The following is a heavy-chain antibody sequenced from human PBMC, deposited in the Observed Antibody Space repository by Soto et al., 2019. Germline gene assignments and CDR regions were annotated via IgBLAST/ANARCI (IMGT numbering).Heavy chain of an antibody. CDR1: GGSISSGDYY. V-gene: IGHV4-30-4*01. CDR3: ARVGVYYYDSSGYYYFDY. D-gene: IGHD3-22*01. CDR2: IYYSGST. Sequence: SETLSLTCTVSGGSISSGDYYWSWIRQPPGKGLEWIGYIYYSGSTYYNPSLKSRVTISVDTSKNQFSLKLSSVTAADMAVYYCARVGVYYYDSSGYYYFDYWGQGTLVTVSS. J-gene: IGHJ4*02.